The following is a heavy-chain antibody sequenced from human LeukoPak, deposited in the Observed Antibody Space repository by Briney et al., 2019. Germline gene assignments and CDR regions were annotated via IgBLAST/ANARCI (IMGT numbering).Heavy chain of an antibody. V-gene: IGHV4-38-2*02. CDR1: GGSISSYY. D-gene: IGHD3-22*01. Sequence: SETLSLTCTVSGGSISSYYWSWIRQPPGKGLEWIGSIYHSGSTYYNPSLKSRVTISVDTSKNQFSLKLSSVTAADTAVYYCARDSYYYDSSVDYWGQGTLVTVSS. J-gene: IGHJ4*02. CDR3: ARDSYYYDSSVDY. CDR2: IYHSGST.